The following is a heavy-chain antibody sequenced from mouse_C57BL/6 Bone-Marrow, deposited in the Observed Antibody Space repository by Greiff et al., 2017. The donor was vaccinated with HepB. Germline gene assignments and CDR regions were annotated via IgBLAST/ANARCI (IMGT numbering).Heavy chain of an antibody. CDR2: IYPRSGNT. V-gene: IGHV1-81*01. D-gene: IGHD1-1*01. CDR1: GYTFTSYG. CDR3: ARRGIYYGRNFDY. J-gene: IGHJ2*01. Sequence: QVQLKESGAELARPGASVKLSCKASGYTFTSYGISWVKQRTGQGLEWIGEIYPRSGNTYYNEKFKGKATLTADKSSSTAYMELRSLTSEDSAVYFCARRGIYYGRNFDYWGQGTTLTVSS.